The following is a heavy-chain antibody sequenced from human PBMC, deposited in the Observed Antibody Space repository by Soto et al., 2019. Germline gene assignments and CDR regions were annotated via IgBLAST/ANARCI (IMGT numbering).Heavy chain of an antibody. Sequence: PSETLSLTCAVSGGSISSGGYSWSWIRQPPGKGLEYIGYIYHSGSTYYNPSLKSRVTISVDRSKNQFSLKLSSVTAEDTAVYYCARDRGCSGGICYRDLGYWGQGTLVTVSS. CDR3: ARDRGCSGGICYRDLGY. V-gene: IGHV4-30-2*01. D-gene: IGHD2-15*01. J-gene: IGHJ4*02. CDR2: IYHSGST. CDR1: GGSISSGGYS.